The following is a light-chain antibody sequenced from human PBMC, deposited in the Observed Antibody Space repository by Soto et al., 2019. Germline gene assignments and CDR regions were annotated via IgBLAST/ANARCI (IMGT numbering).Light chain of an antibody. Sequence: QSALTQPASVSGSPGQSITFSCTGTSSDIGGYNYVSWYQQHPGKAPKLMIYEVSNRPSGVSDRFSGSKSGNTASLTISGLQAEDEADYYCTSYTSSTTNYVFGTGTKPPS. V-gene: IGLV2-14*01. CDR1: SSDIGGYNY. CDR2: EVS. CDR3: TSYTSSTTNYV. J-gene: IGLJ1*01.